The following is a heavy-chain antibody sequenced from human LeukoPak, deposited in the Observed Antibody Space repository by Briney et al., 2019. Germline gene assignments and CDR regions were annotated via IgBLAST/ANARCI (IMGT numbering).Heavy chain of an antibody. CDR2: ISSSGSTI. CDR1: GFTFSSYA. CDR3: ARGIIAAVDYYYYYYMDV. Sequence: GGSLRLSCAASGFTFSSYAMHWVRQAPGKGLEWVSYISSSGSTIYYADSVKGRFTISRDNAKNSLYLQMNSLRAEDTAVYYCARGIIAAVDYYYYYYMDVWGKGTTVTVSS. D-gene: IGHD6-13*01. V-gene: IGHV3-48*04. J-gene: IGHJ6*03.